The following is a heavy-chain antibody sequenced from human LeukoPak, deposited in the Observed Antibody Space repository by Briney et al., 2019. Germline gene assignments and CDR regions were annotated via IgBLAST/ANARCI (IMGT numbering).Heavy chain of an antibody. CDR3: AKGFYFFQS. CDR2: ISGSGGGT. V-gene: IGHV3-23*01. J-gene: IGHJ4*02. Sequence: GGSLRLSCAASGFTFTNSAMSWARQAPGKGLEWVSTISGSGGGTYYADSVKGRFTISRDNSKNTLFLQMNSLRAEDTAIYYCAKGFYFFQSWGQGTLVTVSS. D-gene: IGHD2/OR15-2a*01. CDR1: GFTFTNSA.